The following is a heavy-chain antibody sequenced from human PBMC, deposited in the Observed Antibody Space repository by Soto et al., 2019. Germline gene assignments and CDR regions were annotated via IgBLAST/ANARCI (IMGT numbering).Heavy chain of an antibody. J-gene: IGHJ4*02. CDR2: ISDSGATS. CDR3: ANVKYYYVSGGNPPVGY. CDR1: GFSLSSHA. Sequence: GGSLRLSCVASGFSLSSHAVSWVRQTPEKGLEWVSSISDSGATSSYADFVKGRFTVSRDNSRNTLYLQMDSQRVEDTAVYYCANVKYYYVSGGNPPVGYWGQGTVVTVSS. V-gene: IGHV3-23*01. D-gene: IGHD3-10*02.